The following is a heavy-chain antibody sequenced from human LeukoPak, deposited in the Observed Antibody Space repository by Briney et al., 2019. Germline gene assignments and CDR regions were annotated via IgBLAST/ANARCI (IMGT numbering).Heavy chain of an antibody. CDR2: IWYDGSNK. CDR3: AREYCSSTSCSPWTFDY. V-gene: IGHV3-33*01. Sequence: PGRSLRLSCAASGFTFSSYGMHWVRQAPGKGLEWVAVIWYDGSNKYYADSVKGRFTISRDNSKNTLYLQMNSLRAEDTAVYYCAREYCSSTSCSPWTFDYWGQGTLVTVSS. J-gene: IGHJ4*02. CDR1: GFTFSSYG. D-gene: IGHD2-2*01.